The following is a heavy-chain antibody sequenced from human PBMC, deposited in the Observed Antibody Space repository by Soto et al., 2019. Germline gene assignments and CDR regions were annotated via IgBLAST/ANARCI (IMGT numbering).Heavy chain of an antibody. CDR2: ISGSGGST. V-gene: IGHV3-23*01. J-gene: IGHJ4*02. CDR1: GFTFSSYA. Sequence: EVQLLESGGGLVQPGGSQRLSCAASGFTFSSYAMSWVRQAPGKGLEWVSGISGSGGSTYYADSVKGRFTISRDASKNPLYLQMNSLRAEDTAVYYCAKGKGGSTYYFDCWGQGTLVTVSS. D-gene: IGHD1-26*01. CDR3: AKGKGGSTYYFDC.